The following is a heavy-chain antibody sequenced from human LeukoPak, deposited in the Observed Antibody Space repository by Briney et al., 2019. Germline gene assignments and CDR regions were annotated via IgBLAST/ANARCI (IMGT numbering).Heavy chain of an antibody. V-gene: IGHV3-23*01. D-gene: IGHD6-13*01. CDR2: MSGSGGYT. J-gene: IGHJ4*02. Sequence: GGSLRRSCAASGFSFSTYAMSWVRQAPGKGLEWVSRMSGSGGYTFYADSVKGRFTISRDNSKNTLYLQMNSLRAEDTAVYYCATEAGERRQQQAADYWGQGSLVTVSS. CDR1: GFSFSTYA. CDR3: ATEAGERRQQQAADY.